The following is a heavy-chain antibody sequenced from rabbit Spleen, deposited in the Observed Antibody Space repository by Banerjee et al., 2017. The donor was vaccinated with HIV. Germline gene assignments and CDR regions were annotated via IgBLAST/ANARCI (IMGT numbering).Heavy chain of an antibody. D-gene: IGHD8-1*01. CDR2: IYGGSSAST. V-gene: IGHV1S45*01. CDR3: ARDTGTSFSTYGMDL. J-gene: IGHJ6*01. CDR1: GFSFSSSYY. Sequence: QEQLVESGGDLVKPGTSLTLTCTASGFSFSSSYYMCWVRQAPGKGLECIACIYGGSSASTYYANWAKGRFTISKTSSTTVTLQMTSLTAADTATYFCARDTGTSFSTYGMDLWGPGTLVTVS.